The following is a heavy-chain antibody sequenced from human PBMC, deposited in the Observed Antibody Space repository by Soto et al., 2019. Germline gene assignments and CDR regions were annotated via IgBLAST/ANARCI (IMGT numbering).Heavy chain of an antibody. V-gene: IGHV3-48*02. D-gene: IGHD6-13*01. CDR1: GFTFSSYS. CDR2: ISSSSSTI. J-gene: IGHJ4*02. CDR3: ASAGYSSSWYVSPYFDY. Sequence: EVQLVESGGGLVQPGGSLRLSCAASGFTFSSYSMNWVRQAPGKGLEWVSYISSSSSTIYYADSVKGRFTISRDTAKNSLYLQMNSLRDEDTAVYYCASAGYSSSWYVSPYFDYWGQGTLVTVSS.